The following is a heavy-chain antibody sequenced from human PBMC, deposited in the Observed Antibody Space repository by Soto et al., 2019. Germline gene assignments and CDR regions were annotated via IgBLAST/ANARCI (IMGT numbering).Heavy chain of an antibody. V-gene: IGHV1-18*04. CDR2: ISAYNGNT. J-gene: IGHJ4*02. CDR1: GYTFTSYG. Sequence: ASVKVSGKASGYTFTSYGISWVRQAPGQGLEWMGWISAYNGNTNYAQKLQGRVTMTTDTSTSTAYMELRSLRSDDTAVYYCARDQEKAYDSSGYPHWGQGTLVTVSS. D-gene: IGHD3-22*01. CDR3: ARDQEKAYDSSGYPH.